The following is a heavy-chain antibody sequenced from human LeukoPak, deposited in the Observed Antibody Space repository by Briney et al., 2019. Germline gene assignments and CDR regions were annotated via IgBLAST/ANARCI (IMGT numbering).Heavy chain of an antibody. J-gene: IGHJ4*02. Sequence: GRSLRLSCAASGFTFSSYAMHWVRQAPGKGLEWVAVISYDGSYKYYADSVKGRFTISRDNSKNTLYLQMNSLRAEDTAVYYCARDSGSYRDTNFDYWGQGTLVTVSS. CDR2: ISYDGSYK. CDR3: ARDSGSYRDTNFDY. V-gene: IGHV3-30-3*01. CDR1: GFTFSSYA. D-gene: IGHD1-26*01.